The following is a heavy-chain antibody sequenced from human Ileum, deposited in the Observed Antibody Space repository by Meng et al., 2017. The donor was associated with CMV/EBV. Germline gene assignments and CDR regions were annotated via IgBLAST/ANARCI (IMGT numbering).Heavy chain of an antibody. V-gene: IGHV3-7*03. D-gene: IGHD4-23*01. CDR3: ARERDGGNSFEY. Sequence: GGSLRLSCEVSGFNFDLYLMSWVRQAPGKGLEWVSNINQGGSARYYVGSVKGRFTISRDNARKSVYMQMNSLRAEDTAVYYCARERDGGNSFEYWGQGTPVTVSS. CDR2: INQGGSAR. CDR1: GFNFDLYL. J-gene: IGHJ4*02.